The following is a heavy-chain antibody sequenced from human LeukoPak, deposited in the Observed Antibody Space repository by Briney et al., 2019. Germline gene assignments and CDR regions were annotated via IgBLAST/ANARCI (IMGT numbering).Heavy chain of an antibody. D-gene: IGHD2-15*01. CDR2: INHSGST. Sequence: KPSETLSLTCAVYGGSFSGYYWSWIRQPLGKGLEWIGEINHSGSTNYNPSLKSRVTISVDTSKNQFSLKLSSVTAADTAVYYCARGPIVVVVAATGVFDIWGQGTMVTVSS. J-gene: IGHJ3*02. CDR3: ARGPIVVVVAATGVFDI. CDR1: GGSFSGYY. V-gene: IGHV4-34*01.